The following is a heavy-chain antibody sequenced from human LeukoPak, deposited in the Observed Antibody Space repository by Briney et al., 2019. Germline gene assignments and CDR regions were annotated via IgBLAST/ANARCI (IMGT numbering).Heavy chain of an antibody. J-gene: IGHJ2*01. CDR1: GFTFSSYS. Sequence: PGGSLRLSCAASGFTFSSYSMNWVRQAPGKGLEWVSYISSSSSTIYYADSVKGRFTISRDNAKNSLYLQMNSLRAEDTAVYYCARDSSHDYGDYERYFDLWGRGTLVTVSS. CDR3: ARDSSHDYGDYERYFDL. D-gene: IGHD4-17*01. CDR2: ISSSSSTI. V-gene: IGHV3-48*01.